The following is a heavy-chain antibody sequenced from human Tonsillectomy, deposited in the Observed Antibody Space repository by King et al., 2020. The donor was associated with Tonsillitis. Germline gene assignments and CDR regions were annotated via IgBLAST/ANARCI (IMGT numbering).Heavy chain of an antibody. V-gene: IGHV3-11*06. CDR1: GFTFSDYY. Sequence: VQLVESGGGLVKPGGSLRLSCAASGFTFSDYYMSWIRQAPGKGLEWVSYISSSSSYTNYADSVKGRFTISRDNAKNSLYLQMNSLRAEDTAVYYCARLRLGYCHGSSCYSVEYYFDYWGQGTLVTVSS. J-gene: IGHJ4*02. D-gene: IGHD2-15*01. CDR2: ISSSSSYT. CDR3: ARLRLGYCHGSSCYSVEYYFDY.